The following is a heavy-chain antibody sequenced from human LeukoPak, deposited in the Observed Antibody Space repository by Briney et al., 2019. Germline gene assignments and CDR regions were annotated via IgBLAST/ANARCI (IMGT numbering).Heavy chain of an antibody. V-gene: IGHV3-23*01. J-gene: IGHJ6*02. CDR2: ISGSGGTT. CDR1: GFAVSSSY. CDR3: AKVSGGGLYYDGMDV. D-gene: IGHD1-14*01. Sequence: GGSLRLSCAASGFAVSSSYMGWVRQAPEKGLEWVSVISGSGGTTYYADSVKGRFTISRDSSKNTLYLQMNSLRAEDTAVYYCAKVSGGGLYYDGMDVWGQGTTVTVSS.